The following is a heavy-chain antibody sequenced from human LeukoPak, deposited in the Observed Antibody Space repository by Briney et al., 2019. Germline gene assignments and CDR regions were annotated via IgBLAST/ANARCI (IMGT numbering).Heavy chain of an antibody. CDR2: ISGSSGST. CDR3: AKDHYSGSYSVLVVPGY. D-gene: IGHD1-26*01. J-gene: IGHJ4*02. CDR1: GFTFSSYA. V-gene: IGHV3-23*01. Sequence: PGGSLRLSCGASGFTFSSYAMSWVRQAPGKGLEWVSGISGSSGSTFYADSVEGRFTISRDNSKNTLYLQMNSLRAEDTAVYYCAKDHYSGSYSVLVVPGYWGQGTLVTVSS.